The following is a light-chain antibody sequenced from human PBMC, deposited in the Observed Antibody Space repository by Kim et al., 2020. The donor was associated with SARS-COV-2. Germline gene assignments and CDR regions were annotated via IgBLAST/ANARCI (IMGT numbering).Light chain of an antibody. CDR3: QAWDSSTADVV. Sequence: SPGQTASITCSGDKLGDKYACWYHQKPGQSPVLVIYQDSKRPSGIPERFSGSNSGNTATLTISGTQAMDEADYYCQAWDSSTADVVFGGGTQLTVL. V-gene: IGLV3-1*01. CDR2: QDS. CDR1: KLGDKY. J-gene: IGLJ2*01.